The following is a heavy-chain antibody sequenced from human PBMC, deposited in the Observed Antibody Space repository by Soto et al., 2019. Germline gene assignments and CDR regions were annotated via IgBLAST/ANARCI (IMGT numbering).Heavy chain of an antibody. Sequence: EIELLESGGGLVQPGGSLRLSCAASGFTFTTYAMGWVRQAPGKGLEWVSSISGSGAGTFYADSVKGRFTISRDNAKKMVYLQMNGLRADDTAAYYCAKEALTVAVNTFDSWGQGTLVTVSS. CDR2: ISGSGAGT. CDR1: GFTFTTYA. J-gene: IGHJ4*02. CDR3: AKEALTVAVNTFDS. V-gene: IGHV3-23*01. D-gene: IGHD6-19*01.